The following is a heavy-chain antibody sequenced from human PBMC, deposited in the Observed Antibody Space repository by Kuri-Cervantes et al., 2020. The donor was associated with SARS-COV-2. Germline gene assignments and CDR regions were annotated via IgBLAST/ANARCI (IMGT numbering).Heavy chain of an antibody. CDR3: ARDETTYYDFWSGYYASY. D-gene: IGHD3-3*01. V-gene: IGHV1-18*01. J-gene: IGHJ4*02. Sequence: ASVKVSCKASGYTLTSYGISWVRQAPGQGLEWKGRISAYNGNTNYAQKLQGRVTMTTDTSTSTAYMELRSLRSDDTAVYYCARDETTYYDFWSGYYASYWGQGTLVTVSS. CDR1: GYTLTSYG. CDR2: ISAYNGNT.